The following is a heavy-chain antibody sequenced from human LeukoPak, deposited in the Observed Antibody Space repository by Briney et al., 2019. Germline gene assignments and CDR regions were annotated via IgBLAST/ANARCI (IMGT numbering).Heavy chain of an antibody. CDR2: ISYDGSNK. CDR3: ARGSGSYYSHYDY. V-gene: IGHV3-30-3*01. Sequence: PGRSLRLSCAASGFTFSSYAMHWVRQAPGKGLEWVAVISYDGSNKYYADSVKDRFTISRDNSKNTLYLQMNSLRAEDTAVYYCARGSGSYYSHYDYWGQGTLVTVSS. CDR1: GFTFSSYA. J-gene: IGHJ4*02. D-gene: IGHD3-10*01.